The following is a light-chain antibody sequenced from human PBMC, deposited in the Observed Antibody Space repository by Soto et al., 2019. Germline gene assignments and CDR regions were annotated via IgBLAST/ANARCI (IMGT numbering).Light chain of an antibody. CDR3: QHYVTWPLA. CDR2: DTS. Sequence: EVVMTQSPATLSVSPGERATLSCRASRGIGSTLAWYQQKPGQTPRLLIYDTSTRATGVPARFIGSASGTEVTLTITSLQSDDFAIYYCQHYVTWPLACSGGTRVDNK. CDR1: RGIGST. J-gene: IGKJ4*01. V-gene: IGKV3-15*01.